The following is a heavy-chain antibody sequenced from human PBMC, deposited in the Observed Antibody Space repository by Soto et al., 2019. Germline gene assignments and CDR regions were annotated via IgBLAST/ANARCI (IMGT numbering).Heavy chain of an antibody. V-gene: IGHV3-13*01. CDR1: GLIFSSYD. CDR2: ITTTGDT. J-gene: IGHJ6*02. Sequence: PGGSLRLSCAASGLIFSSYDVHWVRQAPGKGLEWVSVITTTGDTYYAASVKGRFTISRENAENSLYLQMNSLRAEDAAVYYCARGDPLNHGFYPYWHYYGMDVWGRGTTVTVSS. CDR3: ARGDPLNHGFYPYWHYYGMDV. D-gene: IGHD3-3*01.